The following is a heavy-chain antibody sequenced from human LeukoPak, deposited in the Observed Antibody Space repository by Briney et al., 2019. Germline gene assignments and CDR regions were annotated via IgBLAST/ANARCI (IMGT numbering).Heavy chain of an antibody. CDR2: IYGGGST. D-gene: IGHD1-1*01. V-gene: IGHV3-66*01. Sequence: GGSLRLSCAASGFTVSSNYMSWVRQAPGKGLEWVSVIYGGGSTYYADSVKGRFTISRDNSKNTLYLQMNSLRAEDTAVYYCASNPWNDAFDIWGQGTMVTVSS. CDR3: ASNPWNDAFDI. J-gene: IGHJ3*02. CDR1: GFTVSSNY.